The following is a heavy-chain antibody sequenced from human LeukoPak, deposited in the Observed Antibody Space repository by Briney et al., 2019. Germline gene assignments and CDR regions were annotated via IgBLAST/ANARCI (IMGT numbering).Heavy chain of an antibody. CDR2: IYYSGST. CDR3: ARHIHSSSSSWQRYWYFDL. CDR1: GGSISSYY. J-gene: IGHJ2*01. Sequence: SETLSLTRTGSGGSISSYYWSLIRQPPGNGLVWIWYIYYSGSTNYNPSLKSRVTISVDTPKNQFSLKLSSVTAADTAVYYCARHIHSSSSSWQRYWYFDLWGRGTLVTVSS. V-gene: IGHV4-59*08. D-gene: IGHD6-13*01.